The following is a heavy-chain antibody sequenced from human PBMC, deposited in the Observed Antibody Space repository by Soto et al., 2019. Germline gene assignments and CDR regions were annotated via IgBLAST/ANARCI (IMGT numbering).Heavy chain of an antibody. CDR3: AKGLSNGRWYAAD. J-gene: IGHJ4*02. V-gene: IGHV3-23*01. CDR2: ISDSGAGT. Sequence: EVHLLESGGGLVQPGESLRLSCGGSGFTFSSCVMTWVRQAPGKGLEWVSCISDSGAGTHYADSVKGRFTISRDNSKNTMYLQRNNLRAEDTGVYYCAKGLSNGRWYAADWGQGTLVTVSS. CDR1: GFTFSSCV. D-gene: IGHD6-13*01.